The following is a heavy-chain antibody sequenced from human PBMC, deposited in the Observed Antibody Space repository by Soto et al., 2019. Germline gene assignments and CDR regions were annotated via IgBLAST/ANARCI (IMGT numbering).Heavy chain of an antibody. Sequence: EVQLVESGGGLVQPGGSLRLSCAASGLTSIQTYMGWVRQAPGKGLEWVSLLSSGDTTYYADSVKGRFTISRDNSRSTLYLQMNSLRAEDTDMYYCASSRGTYNDFWGQGTLVTVSS. D-gene: IGHD3-16*01. J-gene: IGHJ4*02. CDR3: ASSRGTYNDF. CDR2: LSSGDTT. V-gene: IGHV3-66*01. CDR1: GLTSIQTY.